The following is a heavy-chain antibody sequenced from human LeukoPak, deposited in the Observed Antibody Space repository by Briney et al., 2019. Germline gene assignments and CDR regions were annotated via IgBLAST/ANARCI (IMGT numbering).Heavy chain of an antibody. CDR2: ISTSSSYI. CDR3: ARDGGLVRGDAFDI. J-gene: IGHJ3*02. V-gene: IGHV3-21*04. Sequence: PGGSLRLSCAASGFTFNKYTMNWVRQAPGKGLEWVSSISTSSSYIYYADSVKGRFTISRDNAKNSLYLQMNSLRAEDTALYHCARDGGLVRGDAFDIWGQGTMVTVSS. CDR1: GFTFNKYT.